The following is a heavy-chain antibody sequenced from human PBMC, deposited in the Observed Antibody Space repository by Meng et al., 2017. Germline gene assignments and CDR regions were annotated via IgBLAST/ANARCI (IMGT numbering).Heavy chain of an antibody. CDR3: ARDFPHNYDILTGYYNGAFDI. D-gene: IGHD3-9*01. V-gene: IGHV4-4*07. Sequence: SETLSLTCTVSGGSISSYYWSWIRQPAGKGLEWIGRIYTSGSTNYNPSLKRRVTMSVDTSKNQFSLKLSSVTAADTAVYYCARDFPHNYDILTGYYNGAFDIWGQGTMVTVSS. CDR2: IYTSGST. CDR1: GGSISSYY. J-gene: IGHJ3*02.